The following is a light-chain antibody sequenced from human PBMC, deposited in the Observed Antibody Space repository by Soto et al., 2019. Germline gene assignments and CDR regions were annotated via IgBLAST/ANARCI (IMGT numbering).Light chain of an antibody. Sequence: QSALTQPASVSGSPGQSITMSCTGTSSDVGSYNFVSWYQQHPGKAPKLMIYEGSKRPSGVSNRFSGSKSGNTASLTISGLQAEDEADYYCFSYAGSSTYVSGTGTKLTVL. V-gene: IGLV2-23*01. CDR3: FSYAGSSTYV. CDR1: SSDVGSYNF. CDR2: EGS. J-gene: IGLJ1*01.